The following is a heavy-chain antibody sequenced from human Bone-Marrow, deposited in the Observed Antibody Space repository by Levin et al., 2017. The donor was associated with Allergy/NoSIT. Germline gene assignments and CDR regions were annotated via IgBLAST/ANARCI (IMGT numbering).Heavy chain of an antibody. CDR1: GFTLSSYS. CDR3: VRGIIGDVRVAHKEAFDV. V-gene: IGHV3-21*01. D-gene: IGHD2/OR15-2a*01. J-gene: IGHJ3*01. Sequence: GESLKISCAASGFTLSSYSIYWVRQAPGKGLEWISSISSDSSDLYYADSVKGRFTISRDNAKNSLNLQVSSLRAEDTAVYHCVRGIIGDVRVAHKEAFDVWGQGTMVTVSS. CDR2: ISSDSSDL.